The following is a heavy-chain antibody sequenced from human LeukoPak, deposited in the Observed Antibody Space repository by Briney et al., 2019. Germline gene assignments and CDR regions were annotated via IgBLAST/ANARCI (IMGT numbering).Heavy chain of an antibody. Sequence: GGSLRLSCAGSGFTFSDAWVSRVRQAPGKGLEWVGRIKSKTHGGTTQYAAPVKGRFTISRDDSKTAVYLQMNSLKSEDAAMYYCTTERPYFDNWGQGTLVTVSS. CDR1: GFTFSDAW. V-gene: IGHV3-15*01. J-gene: IGHJ4*02. CDR2: IKSKTHGGTT. CDR3: TTERPYFDN.